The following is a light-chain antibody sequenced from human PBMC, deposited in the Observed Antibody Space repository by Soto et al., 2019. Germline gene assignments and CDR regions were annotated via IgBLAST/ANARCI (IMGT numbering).Light chain of an antibody. V-gene: IGKV1-12*01. CDR3: QKYNSYSWT. CDR2: TPC. CDR1: QVISRC. Sequence: TQLPPPDYAFVYDRFTITCRAIQVISRCLSWYQQKPGKAPRLLIYTPCTLQSGFPSRFSGSGAGTDETLTISSRLHEDFAATYYCQKYNSYSWTFGQGTKVDIK. J-gene: IGKJ1*01.